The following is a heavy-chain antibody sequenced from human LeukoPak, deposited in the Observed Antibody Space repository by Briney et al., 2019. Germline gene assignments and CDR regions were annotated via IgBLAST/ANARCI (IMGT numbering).Heavy chain of an antibody. Sequence: VASVKVSCKVSGYTLTELSMHWVRQAPGKGLEWMGGFDPEDGETIYAQKFQGRVTMTEDTSTDTAYMELSSLRSEDTAVYYCATGIAAAGMSGNWFDPRGQGTLVTVSS. CDR2: FDPEDGET. CDR1: GYTLTELS. D-gene: IGHD6-13*01. CDR3: ATGIAAAGMSGNWFDP. J-gene: IGHJ5*02. V-gene: IGHV1-24*01.